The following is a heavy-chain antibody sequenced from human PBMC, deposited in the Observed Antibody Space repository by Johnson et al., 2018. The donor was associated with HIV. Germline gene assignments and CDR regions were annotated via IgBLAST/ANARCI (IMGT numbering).Heavy chain of an antibody. CDR1: GFTFSSYA. Sequence: QVQLVESGGGVVQPGGSLRLSCAASGFTFSSYAMHWVRQAPGKGLEWVAFIRYDGSNKYYANSVKGRFTISRDNSKNTLYLQMNSLRAEDTAGYYCAKELAIEVRPGGAFDIWGQGTVVTVSS. CDR2: IRYDGSNK. J-gene: IGHJ3*02. D-gene: IGHD6-6*01. CDR3: AKELAIEVRPGGAFDI. V-gene: IGHV3-30*02.